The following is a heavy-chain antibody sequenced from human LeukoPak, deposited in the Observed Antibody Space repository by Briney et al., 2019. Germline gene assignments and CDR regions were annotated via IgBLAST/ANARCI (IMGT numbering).Heavy chain of an antibody. CDR3: ARGTVAVWGGDI. CDR2: ISYDGSNK. CDR1: GFTFSSYA. V-gene: IGHV3-30*04. D-gene: IGHD6-19*01. J-gene: IGHJ3*02. Sequence: GGSLRLSCAASGFTFSSYAMHWVRQAPGKGLEWVAVISYDGSNKYYADSVKGRFTISRDNSKNTLYLQMNSLRAEDTAVYYCARGTVAVWGGDIWGQGTMVTVSS.